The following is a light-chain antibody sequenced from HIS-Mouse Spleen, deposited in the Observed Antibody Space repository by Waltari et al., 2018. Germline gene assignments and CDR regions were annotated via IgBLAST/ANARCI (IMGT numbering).Light chain of an antibody. V-gene: IGLV2-23*01. CDR1: SSDVGSYNL. CDR2: EGG. J-gene: IGLJ3*02. CDR3: CSYAGSSTWV. Sequence: QSALTQPASVSGSPGQSITISCTGTSSDVGSYNLVSWYQQHPGKAPKLMIYEGGKRPSGVSNRFSVSKSGNTASLTIAGLQAEDEADYYCCSYAGSSTWVFGGGTKLTVL.